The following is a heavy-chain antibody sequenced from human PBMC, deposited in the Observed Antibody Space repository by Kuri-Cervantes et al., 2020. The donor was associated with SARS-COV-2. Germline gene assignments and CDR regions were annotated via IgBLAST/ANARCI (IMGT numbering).Heavy chain of an antibody. V-gene: IGHV3-21*01. CDR3: ASLLSGGGAHLYYFYMDA. J-gene: IGHJ6*03. CDR2: ISSGSSQR. CDR1: GFTFSTYS. Sequence: GGSLRLSCAASGFTFSTYSMTWVRQAPGKGLEWVSSISSGSSQRYYVDSVKGRFTISRDNAKNSLYLQMNSLRAEDTAVYYCASLLSGGGAHLYYFYMDAWGKGTSVTFSS. D-gene: IGHD3-16*01.